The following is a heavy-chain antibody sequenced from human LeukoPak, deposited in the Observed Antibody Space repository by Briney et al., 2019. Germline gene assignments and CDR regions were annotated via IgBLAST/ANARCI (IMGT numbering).Heavy chain of an antibody. D-gene: IGHD3-10*01. CDR1: GYTFTSYG. CDR2: ISAYNGNT. Sequence: ASVKVSCKASGYTFTSYGISWVRQAPGQGLEWMGWISAYNGNTNYAQKLQGRVTMTTDTSTSTAYMELRSLRSDDTAVYYCARDGALWFGELLWDYWGQGTLVTVSS. V-gene: IGHV1-18*01. J-gene: IGHJ4*02. CDR3: ARDGALWFGELLWDY.